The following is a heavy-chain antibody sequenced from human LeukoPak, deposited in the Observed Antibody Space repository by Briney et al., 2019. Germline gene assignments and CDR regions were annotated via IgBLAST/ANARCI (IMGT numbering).Heavy chain of an antibody. V-gene: IGHV5-51*01. D-gene: IGHD6-13*01. Sequence: GESLQISCKGSGYSFTSYWIGWVRQLPGKGLEWMGIIYPGDSDTRYSPSFQGQVTISADKSISTAYLQWSSLKASDAAMYYCARTKSSMGIFDYWGQGTLVTVSS. J-gene: IGHJ4*02. CDR3: ARTKSSMGIFDY. CDR1: GYSFTSYW. CDR2: IYPGDSDT.